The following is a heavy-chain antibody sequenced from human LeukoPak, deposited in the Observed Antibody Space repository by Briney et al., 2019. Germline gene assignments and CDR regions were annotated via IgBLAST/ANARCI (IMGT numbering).Heavy chain of an antibody. CDR3: ARRGMSYYDSSGGLDY. CDR2: IYPRDSDS. D-gene: IGHD3-22*01. V-gene: IGHV5-51*01. Sequence: GESLKIPRKGSGYRFTRYWIGWVRQRPGKGVEWGGTIYPRDSDSRDSTPFQGPASISAYKSTNTTYLQRSSLKASDTATYYCARRGMSYYDSSGGLDYWGQGTLVTVSS. J-gene: IGHJ4*02. CDR1: GYRFTRYW.